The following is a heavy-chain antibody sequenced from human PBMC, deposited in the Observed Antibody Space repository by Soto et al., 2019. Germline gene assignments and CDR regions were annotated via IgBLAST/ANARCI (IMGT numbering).Heavy chain of an antibody. CDR3: AKGNDTVGYGMDV. V-gene: IGHV4-30-4*01. CDR2: VYNSGTT. CDR1: GGSISSGDYY. Sequence: SETLSLTCTVSGGSISSGDYYWSWVRQPPGKGLGWIGYVYNSGTTYYNPSLKSRVTIAVDTSKNQFSLRLSSVTAADTAVYYCAKGNDTVGYGMDVWGQGTTVTVSS. D-gene: IGHD4-4*01. J-gene: IGHJ6*02.